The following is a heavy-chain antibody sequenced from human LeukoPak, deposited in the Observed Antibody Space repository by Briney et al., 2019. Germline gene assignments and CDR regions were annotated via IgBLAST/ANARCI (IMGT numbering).Heavy chain of an antibody. CDR2: RHSSGTT. CDR1: GAFVSSHNYH. Sequence: SETLSLTCTVSGAFVSSHNYHWTWIRQPPGKGLEWIGYRHSSGTTRYSPSLESRATISVDTSKNQFSLKLTSVTTADTAVYYCARRGNNFLTGHDNWGQGTLVTVSS. V-gene: IGHV4-61*01. J-gene: IGHJ4*02. CDR3: ARRGNNFLTGHDN. D-gene: IGHD3/OR15-3a*01.